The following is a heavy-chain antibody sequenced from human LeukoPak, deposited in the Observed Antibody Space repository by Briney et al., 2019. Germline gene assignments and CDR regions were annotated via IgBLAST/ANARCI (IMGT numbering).Heavy chain of an antibody. CDR3: AREMGYLRGQINYYGSGSYYGAFDI. CDR2: IYTSGST. V-gene: IGHV4-61*02. J-gene: IGHJ3*02. CDR1: GGSISSGSYY. Sequence: TLSLTCTVSGGSISSGSYYWSWIRQPAGKGLEWIGRIYTSGSTNYNPSLKSRVTISVDTSKNQFSLKLSSVTAADTAVYYCAREMGYLRGQINYYGSGSYYGAFDIWGQGTMVTVSS. D-gene: IGHD3-10*01.